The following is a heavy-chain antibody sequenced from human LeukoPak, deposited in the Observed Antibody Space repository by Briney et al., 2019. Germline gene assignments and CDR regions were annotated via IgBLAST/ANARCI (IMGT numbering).Heavy chain of an antibody. Sequence: PGGSLRLSCAASGFTFSSYSMNWVRQAPGKGLEWVSSISSSSSYIYYADSVKGRFTISRDNAKNSLYLQMNSLRAEDTAVYYCARGPGYDFWSGYYPYWGQGTLVTVSS. CDR2: ISSSSSYI. V-gene: IGHV3-21*01. D-gene: IGHD3-3*01. J-gene: IGHJ4*02. CDR3: ARGPGYDFWSGYYPY. CDR1: GFTFSSYS.